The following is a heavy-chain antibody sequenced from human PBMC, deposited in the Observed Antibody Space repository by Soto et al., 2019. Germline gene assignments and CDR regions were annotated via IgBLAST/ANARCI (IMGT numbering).Heavy chain of an antibody. J-gene: IGHJ6*02. Sequence: GGSLRLSCAASGFTFSSYSMNWVRQAPGKGLEWVSYISSRSSTIYYADSVKGRFTISRDNAKNSLYLQMNSLRDEDTAVYYCARDLSGIAASGNYYYYGMDVWGQRTTVTVSS. V-gene: IGHV3-48*02. CDR3: ARDLSGIAASGNYYYYGMDV. CDR1: GFTFSSYS. CDR2: ISSRSSTI. D-gene: IGHD6-25*01.